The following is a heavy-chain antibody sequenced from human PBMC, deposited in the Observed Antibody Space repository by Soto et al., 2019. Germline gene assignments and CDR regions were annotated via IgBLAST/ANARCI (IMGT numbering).Heavy chain of an antibody. CDR2: INHSGST. CDR3: ARTYGGNSFDY. CDR1: GGSFSGYY. Sequence: QVQLQQWGAGLLKPSETLSLTCAVYGGSFSGYYWSWIRQPPGKGLEWIGEINHSGSTNYNPSLKRRVTISVDTSKNQFSLKLSSVTAADTAVYYCARTYGGNSFDYWGQGTLVTVSS. V-gene: IGHV4-34*01. D-gene: IGHD2-21*02. J-gene: IGHJ4*02.